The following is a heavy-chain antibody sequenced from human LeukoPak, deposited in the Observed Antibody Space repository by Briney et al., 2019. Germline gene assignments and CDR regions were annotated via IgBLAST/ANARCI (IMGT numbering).Heavy chain of an antibody. V-gene: IGHV1-69*01. J-gene: IGHJ4*02. Sequence: SVKVSCKASGGTFSSYAISWVRQAPGQGLEWMGGIIPIFGTANYAQKFQGRVTITADESTSTAYMELSSLRSEDTAVYCCARGARLGYSYGYVAHYWGQGTLVTVSS. D-gene: IGHD5-18*01. CDR2: IIPIFGTA. CDR1: GGTFSSYA. CDR3: ARGARLGYSYGYVAHY.